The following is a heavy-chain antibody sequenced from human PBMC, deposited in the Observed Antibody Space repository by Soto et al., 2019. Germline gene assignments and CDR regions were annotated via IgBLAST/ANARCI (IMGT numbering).Heavy chain of an antibody. J-gene: IGHJ6*02. Sequence: EVQLVESGGGLVQRGGSLRLSCAASGLTFSSYRMNWLRHAPGKALEWVSYISSKSSTISYADSVKGRFTISRDNAQNSLYLHMNSLRAEDTAVYYCAFGEESRYYYYGMDVWGQGTTVTVAS. CDR1: GLTFSSYR. CDR2: ISSKSSTI. D-gene: IGHD3-10*01. V-gene: IGHV3-48*01. CDR3: AFGEESRYYYYGMDV.